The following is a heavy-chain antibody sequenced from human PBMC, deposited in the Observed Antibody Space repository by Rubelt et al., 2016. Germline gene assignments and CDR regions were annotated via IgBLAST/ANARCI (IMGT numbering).Heavy chain of an antibody. J-gene: IGHJ4*01. D-gene: IGHD1-1*01. CDR1: GFTCSRYA. Sequence: EVKLVESGGGLVKRGGSLRISCEGSGFTCSRYAIVWVRQAPGKGLEWVSYISGTGNTISDAASTKGRSTVSRDNVKNTVDLQVNSLGVGDTALYFCARRVEGLEHLDYWGQGTLVTVSS. V-gene: IGHV3-48*04. CDR3: ARRVEGLEHLDY. CDR2: ISGTGNTI.